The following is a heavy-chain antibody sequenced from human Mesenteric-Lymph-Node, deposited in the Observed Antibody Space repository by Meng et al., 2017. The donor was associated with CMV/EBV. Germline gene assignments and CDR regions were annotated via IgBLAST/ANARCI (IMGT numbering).Heavy chain of an antibody. CDR2: ISYDGSNK. V-gene: IGHV3-30*04. D-gene: IGHD3-3*01. Sequence: GESLKISCAASGFTFSTYAMHWVRQAPGKGLEWVAIISYDGSNKYYPDSVKGRFTISRDNFNNTVYLQMNSLRVEDTAVYYCASKIGSGYFDYWGQGTLVTVSS. J-gene: IGHJ4*02. CDR3: ASKIGSGYFDY. CDR1: GFTFSTYA.